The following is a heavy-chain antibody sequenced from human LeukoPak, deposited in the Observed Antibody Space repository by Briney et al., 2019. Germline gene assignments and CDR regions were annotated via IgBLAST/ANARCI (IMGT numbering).Heavy chain of an antibody. CDR1: GYTFTSYG. Sequence: ASVKVSCKASGYTFTSYGISRVRQAPGQGLEWMGWISAYNGNTNYAQKLQGRVTMTTDTSTSTAYMELRSLRSDDTAVYYCARASGGSRRDYYYGMDVWGKGTTVTVSS. J-gene: IGHJ6*04. CDR2: ISAYNGNT. D-gene: IGHD2-15*01. CDR3: ARASGGSRRDYYYGMDV. V-gene: IGHV1-18*04.